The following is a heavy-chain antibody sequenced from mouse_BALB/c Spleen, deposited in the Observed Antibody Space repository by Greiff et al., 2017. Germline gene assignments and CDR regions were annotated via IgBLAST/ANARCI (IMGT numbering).Heavy chain of an antibody. CDR3: ARYFVTTRAMDY. D-gene: IGHD1-1*01. J-gene: IGHJ4*01. Sequence: DLVKPGASVKLSCKASGYTFTSYWINWIKQRPGPGLEWIGRIAPGSGSTYYNEMFKGKATLTVDTSSSTAYIQLSSLSSEDSAVYFCARYFVTTRAMDYWGQGTSVTVSS. CDR2: IAPGSGST. V-gene: IGHV1S41*01. CDR1: GYTFTSYW.